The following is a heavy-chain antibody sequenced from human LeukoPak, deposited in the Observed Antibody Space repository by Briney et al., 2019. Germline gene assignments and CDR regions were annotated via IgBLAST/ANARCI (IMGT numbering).Heavy chain of an antibody. J-gene: IGHJ4*02. CDR2: ISGSGGST. Sequence: GGSLRLSCAASGFTFSSYAMSWVRQAPGKGLEWVSAISGSGGSTYYADSVKGRFTISRDNSKNTLYLQMNSLRDEDTDVYYCAKDRYSSGWYHDYWGQGTLVTVSS. V-gene: IGHV3-23*01. CDR1: GFTFSSYA. CDR3: AKDRYSSGWYHDY. D-gene: IGHD6-19*01.